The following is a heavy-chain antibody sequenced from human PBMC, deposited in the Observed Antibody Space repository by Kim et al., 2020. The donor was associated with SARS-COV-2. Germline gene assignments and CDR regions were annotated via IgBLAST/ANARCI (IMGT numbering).Heavy chain of an antibody. D-gene: IGHD2-2*01. CDR2: INAGSGNT. V-gene: IGHV1-3*01. Sequence: ASVKVCKASGYTFTSYDLHWVRQAPGQTLEWMGRINAGSGNTKYSQKFQARVTITRDTSATTVYMELNSLRSEDTAVYFCAREATHYQDFFEFWGQGSLVIVSS. CDR1: GYTFTSYD. J-gene: IGHJ4*02. CDR3: AREATHYQDFFEF.